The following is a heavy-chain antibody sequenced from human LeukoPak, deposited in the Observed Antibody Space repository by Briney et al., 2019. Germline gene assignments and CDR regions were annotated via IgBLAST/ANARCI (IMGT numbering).Heavy chain of an antibody. D-gene: IGHD2-2*01. CDR2: INPNSGGT. V-gene: IGHV1-2*02. Sequence: GASVKVSCKASGDTFTGYYMHWVRQAPGQGLEWMGWINPNSGGTNYAQKFQGRVTMTRDTSISTAYMELSRLRSDDTAVYYCASASPSSKEGYYYYGMDVWGQGTTVTVSS. CDR3: ASASPSSKEGYYYYGMDV. J-gene: IGHJ6*02. CDR1: GDTFTGYY.